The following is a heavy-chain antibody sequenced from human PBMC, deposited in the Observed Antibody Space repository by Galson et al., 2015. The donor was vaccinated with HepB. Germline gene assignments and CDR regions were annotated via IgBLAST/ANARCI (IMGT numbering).Heavy chain of an antibody. Sequence: SVKVSCKASGDTFNSFDINWVRQAAGQGLEWVGWMNPHSGDTGFAPKFQHRVTMAWNTSISTAYVELSNLRSDDAAIYYCARGDPHSHRNFYSWFGLDVWGQGTTVTVSS. CDR2: MNPHSGDT. V-gene: IGHV1-8*01. CDR1: GDTFNSFD. CDR3: ARGDPHSHRNFYSWFGLDV. J-gene: IGHJ6*02.